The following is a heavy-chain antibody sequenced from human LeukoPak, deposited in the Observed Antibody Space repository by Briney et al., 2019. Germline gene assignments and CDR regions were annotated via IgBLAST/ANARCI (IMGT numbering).Heavy chain of an antibody. D-gene: IGHD2-2*01. CDR2: IWYDGSNK. Sequence: PGGSLRLSCAASGVAFGSHGMHWVRQSPGKGLEWVAVIWYDGSNKDYADSVKGRFTISRDNSKHTLYLQMNSLRAEDTAVYYCAKGNIAELPAAPYYWGQGTLVTVSS. CDR1: GVAFGSHG. V-gene: IGHV3-33*06. J-gene: IGHJ4*02. CDR3: AKGNIAELPAAPYY.